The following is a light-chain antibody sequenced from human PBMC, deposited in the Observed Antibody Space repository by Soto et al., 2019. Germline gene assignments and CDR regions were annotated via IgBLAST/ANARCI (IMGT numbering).Light chain of an antibody. CDR3: QQYDNLPPFT. CDR2: DAS. V-gene: IGKV1-33*01. J-gene: IGKJ3*01. CDR1: QDISNY. Sequence: DIQMTQSPSSLSASVGDRVTITCQASQDISNYLNWYQQKPGKAPKLLIYDASNLETGVPSRFSGSGSGTDFTFTISSLQAEDIATYYCQQYDNLPPFTFGPGTKEDIK.